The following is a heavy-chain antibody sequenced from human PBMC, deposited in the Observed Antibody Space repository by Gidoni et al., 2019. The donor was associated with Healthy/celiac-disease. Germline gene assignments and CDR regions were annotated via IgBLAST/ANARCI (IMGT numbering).Heavy chain of an antibody. J-gene: IGHJ4*02. CDR2: IYYSGST. Sequence: QVQLQESGPGLVKPSQTLSLTCTVSGGSISSGGYYWSWIRQHPGKGLEWIGYIYYSGSTYYNPSLKSRVTISVDTFKNQFSLKLSSVTAADTAVYYCARVGYDILTGNPYYFDYWGQGTLVTVSS. CDR1: GGSISSGGYY. D-gene: IGHD3-9*01. CDR3: ARVGYDILTGNPYYFDY. V-gene: IGHV4-31*03.